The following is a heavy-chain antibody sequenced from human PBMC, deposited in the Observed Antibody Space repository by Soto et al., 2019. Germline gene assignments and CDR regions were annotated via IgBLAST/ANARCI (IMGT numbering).Heavy chain of an antibody. CDR2: ISGSGGST. CDR1: GFTFSSYA. V-gene: IGHV3-23*01. J-gene: IGHJ4*02. Sequence: GGSLRLSCVASGFTFSSYAMSWVRQAPGKGLEWVSAISGSGGSTYYADSVKGRFTISRDNSKNTLYLQMNSLRAEDTAVYYCAKYYVLRYVDWLFAFDCWGQGTMV. CDR3: AKYYVLRYVDWLFAFDC. D-gene: IGHD3-9*01.